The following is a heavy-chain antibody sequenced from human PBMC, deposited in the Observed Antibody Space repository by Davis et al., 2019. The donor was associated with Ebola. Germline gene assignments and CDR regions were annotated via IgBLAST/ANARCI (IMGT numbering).Heavy chain of an antibody. J-gene: IGHJ4*02. V-gene: IGHV3-30*03. Sequence: GESLKISCSASGFTFHEHAMHWVRQAPGKGLEWVAAVSYDGSDTYYGDSVKGRFTISRDNSRNTVYLQMWSLTIEDTAVYYCAGKDYYFDCWGQGTLVAVSS. CDR2: VSYDGSDT. CDR3: AGKDYYFDC. CDR1: GFTFHEHA.